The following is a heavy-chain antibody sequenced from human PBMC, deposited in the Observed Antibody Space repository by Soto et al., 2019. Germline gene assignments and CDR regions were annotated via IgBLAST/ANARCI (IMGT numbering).Heavy chain of an antibody. CDR1: GFTFSSYA. Sequence: GGSLRLSCAASGFTFSSYAMHWVRQAPGKGLEWVAVISYDGSNKYYADSVKGRFTISRDNSKNTRYLQMNSLRAEDTAVYYCAGGLVSSAHTPPYYGMDGWGQGTTLTISS. J-gene: IGHJ6*02. CDR3: AGGLVSSAHTPPYYGMDG. CDR2: ISYDGSNK. V-gene: IGHV3-30-3*01. D-gene: IGHD2-15*01.